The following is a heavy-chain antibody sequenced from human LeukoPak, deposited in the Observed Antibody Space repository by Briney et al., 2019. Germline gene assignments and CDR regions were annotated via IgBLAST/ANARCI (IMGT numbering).Heavy chain of an antibody. CDR3: ATLAHSSSLGPFDY. CDR2: INHSGST. D-gene: IGHD6-13*01. Sequence: SETLSLTCAVYGGSFSGYYWSWIRQPPGKGLEWIGEINHSGSTNYNPSLKSRVTISVDTSKNQFSLKLSSVTAADTAVYYCATLAHSSSLGPFDYWGQGTPVTVSS. V-gene: IGHV4-34*01. CDR1: GGSFSGYY. J-gene: IGHJ4*02.